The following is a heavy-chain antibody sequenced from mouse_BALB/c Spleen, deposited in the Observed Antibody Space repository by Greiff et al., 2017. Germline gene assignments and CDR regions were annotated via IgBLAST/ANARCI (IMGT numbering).Heavy chain of an antibody. J-gene: IGHJ4*01. CDR3: ARWLPRMAMDY. CDR1: GFNIKDYY. CDR2: IDPENGNT. V-gene: IGHV14-1*02. Sequence: EVQLQQSGAELVRPGALVKLSCKASGFNIKDYYMNWVKQRPEQGLEWIGWIDPENGNTIYDPKFQGKASITADTSSNTAYLQLSSLTSEDTAVYYCARWLPRMAMDYWGQGTSVTVSS. D-gene: IGHD2-2*01.